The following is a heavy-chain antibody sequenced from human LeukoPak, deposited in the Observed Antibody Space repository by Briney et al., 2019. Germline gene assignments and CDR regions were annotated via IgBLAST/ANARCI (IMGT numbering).Heavy chain of an antibody. D-gene: IGHD6-19*01. V-gene: IGHV3-30*02. Sequence: PGGSLRLSCAASGFSFSGYGMHWVRQAPGKGLEWVAFIRYDGSNEYYADSVKGRFTISRDNSKNTLYLQMNSLRAEDTAVYYCAKDRNGWLRDVDYWGQGTLVTVSS. CDR2: IRYDGSNE. J-gene: IGHJ4*02. CDR1: GFSFSGYG. CDR3: AKDRNGWLRDVDY.